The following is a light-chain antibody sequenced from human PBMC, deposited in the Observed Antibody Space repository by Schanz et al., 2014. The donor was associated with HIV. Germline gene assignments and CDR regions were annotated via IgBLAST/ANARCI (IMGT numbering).Light chain of an antibody. Sequence: EVVLTQSPATLSLSPGERATLSCRASRDVQYLLAWYQQKPGQAPRLLVYDASKRSTGVPARFSGSGSGTEFILTISSLQSEDCAVYYCHQYNNWPPHTFGQGTKLQIK. V-gene: IGKV3D-15*01. CDR2: DAS. CDR3: HQYNNWPPHT. CDR1: RDVQYL. J-gene: IGKJ2*01.